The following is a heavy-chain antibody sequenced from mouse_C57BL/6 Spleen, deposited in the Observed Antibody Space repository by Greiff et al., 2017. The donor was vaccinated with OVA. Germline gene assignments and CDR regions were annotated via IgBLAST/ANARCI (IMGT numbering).Heavy chain of an antibody. CDR2: ISSGGGYT. D-gene: IGHD4-1*01. Sequence: EVKLVESGGDLVKPGGSLKLSCAASGFTFSSYGMSWVRQTPDKRLEWVATISSGGGYTYYPDRVKGRFTISRDNAKNTLYLQMSSLKSEDTAMYDCARHEEKLTGPFAYWGQGTLVTVAA. V-gene: IGHV5-6*02. CDR3: ARHEEKLTGPFAY. CDR1: GFTFSSYG. J-gene: IGHJ3*01.